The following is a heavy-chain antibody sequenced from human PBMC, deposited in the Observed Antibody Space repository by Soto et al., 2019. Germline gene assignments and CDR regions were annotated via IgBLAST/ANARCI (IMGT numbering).Heavy chain of an antibody. D-gene: IGHD5-12*01. CDR3: ARAIAGYSGYDYTYNYYYYYYMEV. CDR1: GYTCARYC. CDR2: ISAYNGNT. V-gene: IGHV1-18*01. Sequence: ASVKVSGKASGYTCARYCISSVRRDPGQGLEWMGWISAYNGNTNYAQKLQGRVTMTTDTSTSTAYMELRSLRSDDTAVYYCARAIAGYSGYDYTYNYYYYYYMEVWGKGTTVTVSS. J-gene: IGHJ6*03.